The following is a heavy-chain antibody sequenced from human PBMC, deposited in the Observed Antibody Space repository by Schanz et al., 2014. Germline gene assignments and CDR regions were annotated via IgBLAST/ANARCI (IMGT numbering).Heavy chain of an antibody. Sequence: EVQLVESGGALVQPGGSLRLSCSVSGFTFSDYYMTWIRQAPGKGLEWVSTITSNGGGTYYADSVKGRFTISRDNAKNTLYLQMNSLRVEDTAEYYCAKHVRSLTGNDYWGQGTLVTVSS. CDR1: GFTFSDYY. V-gene: IGHV3-23*04. J-gene: IGHJ4*02. CDR2: ITSNGGGT. CDR3: AKHVRSLTGNDY. D-gene: IGHD3-9*01.